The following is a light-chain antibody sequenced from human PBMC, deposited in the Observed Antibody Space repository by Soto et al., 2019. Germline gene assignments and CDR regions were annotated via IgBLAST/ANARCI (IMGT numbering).Light chain of an antibody. CDR3: QQSYTTPEIT. J-gene: IGKJ5*01. V-gene: IGKV1-39*01. Sequence: DIQMTQSPSSLSASVGNRVTITCRASQSISIYLNWYQLKPGKAPNLLIYGASYLKSGVPTRFSGSGSGTEFTFTISSLQPEDFAIYYCQQSYTTPEITVGQGTRVDSK. CDR1: QSISIY. CDR2: GAS.